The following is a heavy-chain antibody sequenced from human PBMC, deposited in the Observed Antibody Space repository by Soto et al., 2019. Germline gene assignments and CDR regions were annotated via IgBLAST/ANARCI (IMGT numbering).Heavy chain of an antibody. Sequence: QVQLQESGPGLLKSSETLSLTCTVSGGSISSYYWSWIRQPPGKGLEWIGYVYNSGSTNYNPSLNRRVTISIGTSKTQFSLKLTSLTATDTAVYYCARGGPSSKWLDPWGQGTLVTVSS. CDR3: ARGGPSSKWLDP. CDR1: GGSISSYY. V-gene: IGHV4-59*01. J-gene: IGHJ5*02. CDR2: VYNSGST.